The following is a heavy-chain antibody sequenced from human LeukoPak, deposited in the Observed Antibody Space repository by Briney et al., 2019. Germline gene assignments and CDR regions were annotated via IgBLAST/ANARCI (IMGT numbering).Heavy chain of an antibody. V-gene: IGHV4-34*01. D-gene: IGHD6-13*01. CDR3: ARRGRSSWYVRY. Sequence: SETLSLTCAVYGGSFSGYYWSWIRQPPGKGLEWIGEINHSGSTNYNPSLKSRVTISVDTSKNQFSLKLGSVTAADTAVYYCARRGRSSWYVRYWGQGTLVTVSS. CDR2: INHSGST. J-gene: IGHJ4*02. CDR1: GGSFSGYY.